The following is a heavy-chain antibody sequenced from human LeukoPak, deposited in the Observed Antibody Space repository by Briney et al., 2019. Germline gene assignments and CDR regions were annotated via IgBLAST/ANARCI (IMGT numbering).Heavy chain of an antibody. Sequence: ASVKVSCKASGYTFTSYGISWVRQAPGQGFEWMGWISAYNGNTNYAQKLQGRVTMTTDTSTSTAYMELRSLRSDDKAVYYCARDLLWFGELFHFDYWGQGTLVTVSS. V-gene: IGHV1-18*01. CDR3: ARDLLWFGELFHFDY. CDR1: GYTFTSYG. CDR2: ISAYNGNT. D-gene: IGHD3-10*01. J-gene: IGHJ4*02.